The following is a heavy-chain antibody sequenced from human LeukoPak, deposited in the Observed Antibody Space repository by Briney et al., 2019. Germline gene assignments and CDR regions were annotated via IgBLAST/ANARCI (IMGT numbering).Heavy chain of an antibody. CDR1: GYSFTSYW. J-gene: IGHJ6*03. D-gene: IGHD5-18*01. V-gene: IGHV5-51*01. Sequence: GESLKISCKGSGYSFTSYWIGWVRQMPGKGLEWMGIIYPGDSDTRYSPSFQGQVTISADKSISTAYLQWSSLKASDTAMYYCARVVDTAMVTFYYYYMDVWGKGTTVTVSS. CDR3: ARVVDTAMVTFYYYYMDV. CDR2: IYPGDSDT.